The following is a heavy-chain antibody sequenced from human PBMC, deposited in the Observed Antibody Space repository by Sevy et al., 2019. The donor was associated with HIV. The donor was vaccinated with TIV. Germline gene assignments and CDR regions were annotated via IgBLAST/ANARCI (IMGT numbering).Heavy chain of an antibody. CDR2: ISYDGSNK. CDR3: ASLGDIVVVVAAEEDAFDI. Sequence: GGSLRLSCAASGFTFSSYAMHWVRQAPGKGLEWVAVISYDGSNKYYANSVKGRFTISRENSKNTLYLQMNSLGAEDTAVYYCASLGDIVVVVAAEEDAFDIWGQGTMVTVSS. CDR1: GFTFSSYA. V-gene: IGHV3-30*04. J-gene: IGHJ3*02. D-gene: IGHD2-15*01.